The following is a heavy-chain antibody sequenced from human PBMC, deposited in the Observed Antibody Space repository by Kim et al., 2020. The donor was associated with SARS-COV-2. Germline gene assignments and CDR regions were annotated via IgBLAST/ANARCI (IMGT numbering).Heavy chain of an antibody. V-gene: IGHV3-23*01. Sequence: GGSLRLSCAASAFDFSNFGMNWVRQVPGKGLEWLSLINADGGATYYADSVRGRFTISRDNSKNTLYLQMSHLNGDDSAISYCTTLGTIKLDYCGQGTLVT. D-gene: IGHD7-27*01. CDR2: INADGGAT. CDR1: AFDFSNFG. CDR3: TTLGTIKLDY. J-gene: IGHJ4*02.